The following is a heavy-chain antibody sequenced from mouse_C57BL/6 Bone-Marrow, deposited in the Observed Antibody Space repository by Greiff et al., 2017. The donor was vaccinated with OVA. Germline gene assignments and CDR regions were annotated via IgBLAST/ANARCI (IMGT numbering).Heavy chain of an antibody. CDR2: IYPGGGYT. CDR1: GYTFTNYW. CDR3: ARWGGSSYGAMDY. J-gene: IGHJ4*01. V-gene: IGHV1-63*01. D-gene: IGHD1-1*01. Sequence: VQLQQSGAELVRPGTSVKMSCKASGYTFTNYWIGWAKQRPGHGLEWIGDIYPGGGYTNYNEKFKGKATLTADKSSSTAYMQFSSLTSEDSAIYYCARWGGSSYGAMDYWGQGTSVTVSS.